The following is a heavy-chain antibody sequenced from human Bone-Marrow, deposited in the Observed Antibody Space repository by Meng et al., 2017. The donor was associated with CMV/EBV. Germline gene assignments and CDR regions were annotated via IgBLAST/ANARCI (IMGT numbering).Heavy chain of an antibody. V-gene: IGHV4-59*01. D-gene: IGHD2-2*01. J-gene: IGHJ6*02. CDR1: GGSISSYC. CDR3: ARVNQLLLSYYYYGMDV. CDR2: IYYSGST. Sequence: GSLRLSCAVSGGSISSYCWSWIRQPPGKGLEWIGYIYYSGSTNYNPSLKSRVTISVDTSKNQFSLKLSSVTAADTAVYYCARVNQLLLSYYYYGMDVWGQGTTVTVSS.